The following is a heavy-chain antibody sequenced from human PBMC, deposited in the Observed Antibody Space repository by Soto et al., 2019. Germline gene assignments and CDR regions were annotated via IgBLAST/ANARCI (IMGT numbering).Heavy chain of an antibody. V-gene: IGHV5-51*01. CDR3: ARLATPGYRDV. D-gene: IGHD6-13*01. Sequence: PGESLKISCKGSGYSFTNYWIGWVRQMPGKGLEWMGIIYPGDSDTKYTPSFQGQVIISADRSISTAYLQWTSLRASDTAMYYCARLATPGYRDVWGKGTTVTVS. CDR1: GYSFTNYW. CDR2: IYPGDSDT. J-gene: IGHJ6*03.